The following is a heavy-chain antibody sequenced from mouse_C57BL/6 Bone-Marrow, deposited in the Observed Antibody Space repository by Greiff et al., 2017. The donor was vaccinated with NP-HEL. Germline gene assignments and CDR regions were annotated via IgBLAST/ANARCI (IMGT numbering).Heavy chain of an antibody. CDR2: IYPGGGYT. Sequence: VMLVESGAELVRPGTSVKMSCKASGYTFTNYWIGWAKQRPGHGLEWIGDIYPGGGYTNYTEKFKGKATLTADKSSSTDYMQFSSLTSEDSAIYYCARYGLLDAMDYWGQGTSVTVSS. CDR3: ARYGLLDAMDY. J-gene: IGHJ4*01. V-gene: IGHV1-63*01. D-gene: IGHD2-3*01. CDR1: GYTFTNYW.